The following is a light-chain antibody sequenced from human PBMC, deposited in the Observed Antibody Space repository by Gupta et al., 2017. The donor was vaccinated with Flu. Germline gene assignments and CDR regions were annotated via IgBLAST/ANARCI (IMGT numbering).Light chain of an antibody. CDR2: GAS. Sequence: SSLSASVGDKVTITCRASQTINNYLNWYQQNPGKAPKLLIHGASSLQSGVPSRFSGSGSGTNFTLTISSLQPEDFATYYCQQSYSTPPITFGQGTRLEIK. CDR3: QQSYSTPPIT. CDR1: QTINNY. J-gene: IGKJ5*01. V-gene: IGKV1-39*01.